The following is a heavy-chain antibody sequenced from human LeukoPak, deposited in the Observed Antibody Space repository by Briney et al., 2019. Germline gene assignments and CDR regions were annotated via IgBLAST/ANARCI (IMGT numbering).Heavy chain of an antibody. D-gene: IGHD3-10*01. V-gene: IGHV1-8*01. CDR3: ARVFEGITMVRGVINYYYYMDV. Sequence: GASVKVSCKASGYTFTSYDINWVRQATAQGREWMGWINPNSGNTGYAQKFQGRVTMTRNTSISTAYMELSSLRSEDTAVYYCARVFEGITMVRGVINYYYYMDVWGKGTTVTVSS. J-gene: IGHJ6*03. CDR2: INPNSGNT. CDR1: GYTFTSYD.